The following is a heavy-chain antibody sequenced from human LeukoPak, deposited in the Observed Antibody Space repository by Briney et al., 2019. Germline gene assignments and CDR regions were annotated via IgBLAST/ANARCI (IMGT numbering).Heavy chain of an antibody. Sequence: SETLSLTCTVSGGSISSYYWSWIRQPPGKGLEWIGYIYYSGSTNYNPSLKSRVTISVDTSKNQFSLKLSSVTAADTAVYYCASTVRSGWYPPQLDYWGRGTLVTVSS. CDR3: ASTVRSGWYPPQLDY. CDR2: IYYSGST. D-gene: IGHD6-19*01. V-gene: IGHV4-59*08. J-gene: IGHJ4*02. CDR1: GGSISSYY.